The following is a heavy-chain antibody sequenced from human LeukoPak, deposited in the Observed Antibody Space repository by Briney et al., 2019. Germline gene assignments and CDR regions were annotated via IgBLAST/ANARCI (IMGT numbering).Heavy chain of an antibody. CDR1: GFSISSYV. CDR2: IGRSGGDT. V-gene: IGHV3-23*01. D-gene: IGHD6-19*01. CDR3: AKDFACSGGSCSWTLAPDY. Sequence: GGSLRLSCAASGFSISSYVMNWVRQVPGKGLEWVSTIGRSGGDTYYADSVRGRFTISRDNSKNTLYLQMGSLRAEDTAVYYCAKDFACSGGSCSWTLAPDYWGQGTLVTVSS. J-gene: IGHJ4*02.